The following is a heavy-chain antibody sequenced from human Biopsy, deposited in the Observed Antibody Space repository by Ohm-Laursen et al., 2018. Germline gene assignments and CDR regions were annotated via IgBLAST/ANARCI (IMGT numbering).Heavy chain of an antibody. V-gene: IGHV4-31*03. CDR2: IYYSGNT. D-gene: IGHD1-26*01. CDR3: ARDDGGRYLGDTFDL. Sequence: PSETLSLTCTVSSGSIRTGDYYWTWIRQQPGKGLEWIGSIYYSGNTKYNPSLQSRLSMSVDTSKNQFSLKLSSVTAADTAVYYCARDDGGRYLGDTFDLWGQGRMVTVSS. J-gene: IGHJ3*01. CDR1: SGSIRTGDYY.